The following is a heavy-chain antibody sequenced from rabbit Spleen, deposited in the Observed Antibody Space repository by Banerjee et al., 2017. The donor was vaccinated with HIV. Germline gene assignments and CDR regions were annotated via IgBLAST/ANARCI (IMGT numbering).Heavy chain of an antibody. CDR1: GLDFSSSYW. CDR2: IYAGSSDNT. D-gene: IGHD6-1*01. CDR3: ARSTYGYDDYADLYYAAMDL. J-gene: IGHJ6*01. Sequence: QEQLEESGGDLVKPEGSLTLTCTASGLDFSSSYWICWVRQAPGKGLEWIACIYAGSSDNTAYASWARGRFTISKASSTTVTLQLNSLTAADTATYFCARSTYGYDDYADLYYAAMDLWGPGTLVTVS. V-gene: IGHV1S45*01.